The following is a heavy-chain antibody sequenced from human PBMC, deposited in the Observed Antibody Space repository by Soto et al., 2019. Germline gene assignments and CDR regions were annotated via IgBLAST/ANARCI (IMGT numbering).Heavy chain of an antibody. Sequence: PGGSLRLSCAASGFTFSNYAMTWVRQAPGKGLEWVSTMSGSGGSTFYADSVKGRFTISRDNAKNSLYLRMNSLRAEDTAVYYSARDLGPDIVVVDAFDIWGQGTMVTVSS. CDR3: ARDLGPDIVVVDAFDI. J-gene: IGHJ3*02. D-gene: IGHD2-15*01. CDR1: GFTFSNYA. V-gene: IGHV3-23*01. CDR2: MSGSGGST.